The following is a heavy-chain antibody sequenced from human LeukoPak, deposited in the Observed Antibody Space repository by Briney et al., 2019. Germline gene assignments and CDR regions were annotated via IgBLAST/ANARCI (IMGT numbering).Heavy chain of an antibody. J-gene: IGHJ4*02. Sequence: GGSLRLSCAASGFTFSRYWMSWVRQAAGKGLEWVANIKRDGSGRYYVDSVKGRFTISRDNAKNSLYLQMNDLRAEDTAVYYCAKDQITVTGSETDVEDYWGQGTLVTVSS. V-gene: IGHV3-7*01. D-gene: IGHD6-19*01. CDR3: AKDQITVTGSETDVEDY. CDR1: GFTFSRYW. CDR2: IKRDGSGR.